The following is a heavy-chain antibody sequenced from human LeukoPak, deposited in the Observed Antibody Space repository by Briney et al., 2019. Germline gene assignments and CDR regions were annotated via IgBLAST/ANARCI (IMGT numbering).Heavy chain of an antibody. Sequence: GGSLRLSCTASGFTFGDYAMSWVRQAPGKGLEWVGFIRSKAYGGTTEYAASVKGRFTISRDDSKSIAYLQMNSLKTEDTAVYYCTRVPVLWLGEVPYFGYWGQGALVTVSS. V-gene: IGHV3-49*04. D-gene: IGHD3-10*01. J-gene: IGHJ4*02. CDR2: IRSKAYGGTT. CDR1: GFTFGDYA. CDR3: TRVPVLWLGEVPYFGY.